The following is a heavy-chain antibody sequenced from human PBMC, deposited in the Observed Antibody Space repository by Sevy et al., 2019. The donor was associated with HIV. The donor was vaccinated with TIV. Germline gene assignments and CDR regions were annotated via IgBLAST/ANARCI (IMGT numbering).Heavy chain of an antibody. CDR1: GYTFRRYG. Sequence: ASVKVSCRASGYTFRRYGISWVRQAPGQGLEWMGWIRPYTGDTDFAQKVQGRISMHSDTSTITAYMELRSLRSDDTAVYYCARDKPQGVVVLPGAMWGGVDYWGQGTLVTVSS. V-gene: IGHV1-18*01. CDR3: ARDKPQGVVVLPGAMWGGVDY. J-gene: IGHJ4*02. D-gene: IGHD2-2*01. CDR2: IRPYTGDT.